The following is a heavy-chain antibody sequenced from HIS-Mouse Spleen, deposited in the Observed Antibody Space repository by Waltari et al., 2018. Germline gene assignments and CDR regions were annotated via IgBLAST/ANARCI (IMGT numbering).Heavy chain of an antibody. D-gene: IGHD5-12*01. Sequence: EVQLVESGGGLVQPGGSLRLSCAASGFTFSSYWMSWVRQAPGKGVEWVANITKDGREKYYVDSVKGRFTISRDNAKNSLYLQMNSLRAEDTAVYYCARERRGPGWFDPWGQGTLVTVSS. CDR3: ARERRGPGWFDP. J-gene: IGHJ5*02. CDR2: ITKDGREK. V-gene: IGHV3-7*01. CDR1: GFTFSSYW.